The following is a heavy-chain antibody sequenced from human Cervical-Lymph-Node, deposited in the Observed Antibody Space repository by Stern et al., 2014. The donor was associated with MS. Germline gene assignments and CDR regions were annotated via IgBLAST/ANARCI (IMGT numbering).Heavy chain of an antibody. Sequence: VQLVESGPGLVKPSETLSLTCSVSGGSINSGGYYWSWIRQHPGKGLEWIGYSYHNGNTLYNPSLKSRVTISVDTSKNQFSLNLRSVTAADTAVYFCARASDYDTSGYYADFWGQGTLVTVSS. CDR1: GGSINSGGYY. V-gene: IGHV4-31*03. D-gene: IGHD3-22*01. J-gene: IGHJ4*02. CDR3: ARASDYDTSGYYADF. CDR2: SYHNGNT.